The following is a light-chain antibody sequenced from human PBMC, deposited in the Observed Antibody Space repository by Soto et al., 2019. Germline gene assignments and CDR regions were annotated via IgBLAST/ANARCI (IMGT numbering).Light chain of an antibody. CDR2: SNN. CDR1: SSNIGSNT. CDR3: AAWDDSLNGVV. V-gene: IGLV1-44*01. J-gene: IGLJ2*01. Sequence: QSVLTQPPSASGTPGQRVTISCSGSSSNIGSNTVNWYQQLPGTAPKLLIYSNNQRPSGVPDRFSGSKSGTSASLAISGLQSEDGADYYCAAWDDSLNGVVFGGGTQLTVI.